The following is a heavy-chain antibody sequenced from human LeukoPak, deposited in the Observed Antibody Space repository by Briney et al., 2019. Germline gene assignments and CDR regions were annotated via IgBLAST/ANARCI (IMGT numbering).Heavy chain of an antibody. CDR3: ASFPHGTMVRGV. Sequence: ASVKVSCKASGYTFTGYYMHWVRQAPEQGLEWMGWINPNSGGTNYAQKFQGRVTMTRDTSISTAYMELSRLRSDDTAVYYCASFPHGTMVRGVWGQGTLVTVSS. CDR1: GYTFTGYY. D-gene: IGHD3-10*01. V-gene: IGHV1-2*02. CDR2: INPNSGGT. J-gene: IGHJ4*02.